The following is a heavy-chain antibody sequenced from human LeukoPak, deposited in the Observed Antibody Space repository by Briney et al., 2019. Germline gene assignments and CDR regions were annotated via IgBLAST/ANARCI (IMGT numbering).Heavy chain of an antibody. D-gene: IGHD4-17*01. CDR1: GGTFSSYA. V-gene: IGHV1-69*13. CDR2: IIPIFGTA. CDR3: ARDVRAYGDYGLAFDY. Sequence: SVTVSCTASGGTFSSYAISWVRQAPGQGLEWMGGIIPIFGTANYAQKFQGRVAITADESTSTAYMELSSLRSEDTAVYYCARDVRAYGDYGLAFDYWGQGTLVTVSS. J-gene: IGHJ4*02.